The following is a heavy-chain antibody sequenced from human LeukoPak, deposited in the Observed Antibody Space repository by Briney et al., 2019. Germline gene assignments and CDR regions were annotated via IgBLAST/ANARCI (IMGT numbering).Heavy chain of an antibody. V-gene: IGHV3-23*01. Sequence: GGSLRLSCAASGFTFSSYAMSWVRQAPGKGLEWVSAISGSGGSAYYADSVKGRFTISRDKAKNTVYLQGNSLRSEDTAVYYCARDPVTTWGYFDYWGQGTLVTVSS. CDR1: GFTFSSYA. D-gene: IGHD4-17*01. J-gene: IGHJ4*02. CDR2: ISGSGGSA. CDR3: ARDPVTTWGYFDY.